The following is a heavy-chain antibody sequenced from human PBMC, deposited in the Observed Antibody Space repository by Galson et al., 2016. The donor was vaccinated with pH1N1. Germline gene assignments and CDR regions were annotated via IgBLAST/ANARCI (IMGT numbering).Heavy chain of an antibody. Sequence: SLRLSCAGSGFIFSSYWMHWVRQVPGKGLEWVATINWNSVSRHYADSVKGRFTISRDNTKSSLYLEMNSLRSEDTALYYCARDVDTLAPHDAFDVWGQGTMVTVSP. CDR2: INWNSVSR. CDR3: ARDVDTLAPHDAFDV. J-gene: IGHJ3*01. CDR1: GFIFSSYW. V-gene: IGHV3-20*04.